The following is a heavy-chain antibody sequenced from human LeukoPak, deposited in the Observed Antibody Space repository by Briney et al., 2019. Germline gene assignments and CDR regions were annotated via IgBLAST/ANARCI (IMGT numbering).Heavy chain of an antibody. CDR2: ISYDGSNK. D-gene: IGHD6-19*01. Sequence: GRSLRLSCAASGFTFSSYAMHWVRQAPGKGLEWVAVISYDGSNKYYADSVKGRFTISRDNSKNTLYLQMNSLRAEDTAVYYCAKDLIAVADYYFDYWGQGTLVTVSS. CDR3: AKDLIAVADYYFDY. CDR1: GFTFSSYA. J-gene: IGHJ4*02. V-gene: IGHV3-30-3*01.